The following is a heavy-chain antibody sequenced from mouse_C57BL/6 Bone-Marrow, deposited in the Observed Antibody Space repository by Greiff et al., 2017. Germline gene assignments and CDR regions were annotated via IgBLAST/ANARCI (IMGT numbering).Heavy chain of an antibody. CDR3: ARPHYDYAFDY. CDR1: GYTFTSYG. CDR2: IHPRSGNT. J-gene: IGHJ2*01. V-gene: IGHV1-81*01. Sequence: QVQLQQSGAELARPGASVKLSCKASGYTFTSYGISWVKQRTGQGLEWIGEIHPRSGNTYYNEKFKGKATLTADKSSSTAYMELRSLTSEDSAVYFCARPHYDYAFDYLGQGTTLSLL. D-gene: IGHD2-4*01.